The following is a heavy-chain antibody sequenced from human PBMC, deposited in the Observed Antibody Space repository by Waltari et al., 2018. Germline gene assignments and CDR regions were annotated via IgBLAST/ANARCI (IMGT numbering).Heavy chain of an antibody. CDR1: GFPFSSYA. CDR3: AKDKFGVTTVVDY. D-gene: IGHD4-17*01. V-gene: IGHV3-23*01. J-gene: IGHJ4*02. CDR2: IGGSGGSK. Sequence: EVQLLESGGGLVQPGGSLRLSCAASGFPFSSYAMSWVSQAPGQGLELVSAIGGSGGSKDYADSVKGRFTISRDNSKNTLYLQMNSLRAEDTAVYYCAKDKFGVTTVVDYWGQGTLVTVSS.